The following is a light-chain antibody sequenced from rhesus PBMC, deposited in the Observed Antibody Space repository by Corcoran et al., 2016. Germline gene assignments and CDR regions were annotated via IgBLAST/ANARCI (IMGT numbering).Light chain of an antibody. Sequence: DIQMTQSPSSLSASVGDTVTITCRASQGISNYLAWYQQKPGKAPKPLMDYASNLESGVPSRVRGNGSGTDFTLTIRSLQPEDFATYYCQQHNSYPRTLGQGTKVEIK. J-gene: IGKJ1*01. CDR2: YAS. CDR3: QQHNSYPRT. CDR1: QGISNY. V-gene: IGKV1S14*01.